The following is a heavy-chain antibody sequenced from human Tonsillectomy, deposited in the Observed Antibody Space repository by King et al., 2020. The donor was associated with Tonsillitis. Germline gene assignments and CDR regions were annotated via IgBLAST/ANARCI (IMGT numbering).Heavy chain of an antibody. V-gene: IGHV3-23*04. Sequence: VQLVESGVGLEQPGGSLRLSCAASGFTVSIYTMNWVRQAPGKGLDWVSTICSSGGDTFYADSVKGRVTISRDNSKNTLYLQMNSLRAEDTAVYYCAKPRVATIPFDCWGQGTLVTVSS. D-gene: IGHD5-24*01. CDR2: ICSSGGDT. CDR3: AKPRVATIPFDC. J-gene: IGHJ4*02. CDR1: GFTVSIYT.